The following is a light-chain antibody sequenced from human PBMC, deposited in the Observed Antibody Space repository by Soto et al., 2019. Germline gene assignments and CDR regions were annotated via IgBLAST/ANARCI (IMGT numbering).Light chain of an antibody. J-gene: IGKJ2*01. CDR1: QCLFNPDGKTY. V-gene: IGKV2D-29*01. CDR3: MQNRQSPYS. CDR2: CVS. Sequence: DIAMTQIPLSLSVTPGQPAAISCRSSQCLFNPDGKTYLHWFLQKPGQPQQLLITCVSTRFYGVADRFIGSGSGTDFTLKISRVEAGDVGVYFCMQNRQSPYSFGQGTKLEIK.